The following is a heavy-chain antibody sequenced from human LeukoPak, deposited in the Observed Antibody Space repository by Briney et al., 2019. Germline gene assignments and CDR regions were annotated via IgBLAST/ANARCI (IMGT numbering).Heavy chain of an antibody. Sequence: GGSLRLSCAASGFSFSDYWMSWVRQAPGKGLEWVGRIKSKTDGGTTAYAAPVKGRFTISRDDSKNTVYLQMNSLKTEDTAVYYCTAASGFWGQGTLVTVSS. CDR2: IKSKTDGGTT. V-gene: IGHV3-15*01. CDR3: TAASGF. CDR1: GFSFSDYW. D-gene: IGHD6-25*01. J-gene: IGHJ4*02.